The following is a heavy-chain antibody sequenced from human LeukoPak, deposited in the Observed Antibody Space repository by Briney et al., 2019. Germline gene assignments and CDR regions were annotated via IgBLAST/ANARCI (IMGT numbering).Heavy chain of an antibody. V-gene: IGHV4-61*02. CDR1: GASISSGSYY. CDR3: ARTLLPATRGAFDI. D-gene: IGHD2-2*01. J-gene: IGHJ3*02. CDR2: TNTSGRT. Sequence: KTSETLSLTCTVSGASISSGSYYWSWIRQPAGKGLEWIGRTNTSGRTNYNPSLESRVTISVDTSKNQFSLNLSSVTAADTAVYYCARTLLPATRGAFDIWGQGTMVTVSS.